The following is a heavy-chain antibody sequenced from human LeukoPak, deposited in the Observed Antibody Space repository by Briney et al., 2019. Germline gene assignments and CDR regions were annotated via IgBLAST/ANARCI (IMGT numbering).Heavy chain of an antibody. V-gene: IGHV5-51*01. Sequence: GESLKISCKGSGYSFTSYWIGWVRQMPGKGLEWMGIIYPGDSDTRYSPSFQGQVTISADKSISTAYLQWSSLKASDTAMYYCARQTRLALAPIFPPRDAFDIWGQGTMVTVSS. D-gene: IGHD3-9*01. CDR2: IYPGDSDT. J-gene: IGHJ3*02. CDR3: ARQTRLALAPIFPPRDAFDI. CDR1: GYSFTSYW.